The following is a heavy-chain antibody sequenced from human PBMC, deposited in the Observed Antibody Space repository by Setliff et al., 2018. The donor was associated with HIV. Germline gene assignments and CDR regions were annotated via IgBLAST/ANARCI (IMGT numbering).Heavy chain of an antibody. CDR3: AREGIVVVWGWFDP. Sequence: SETLSLTCTVSGGSISSHYWSWIRQPPGKGLEWIGSIYYSGSTNYNPSLKSRVTLSVDPSKNQFSLKLSSVTAADTAVYYCAREGIVVVWGWFDPWGQGTLVTVSS. J-gene: IGHJ5*02. V-gene: IGHV4-59*11. CDR1: GGSISSHY. D-gene: IGHD3-22*01. CDR2: IYYSGST.